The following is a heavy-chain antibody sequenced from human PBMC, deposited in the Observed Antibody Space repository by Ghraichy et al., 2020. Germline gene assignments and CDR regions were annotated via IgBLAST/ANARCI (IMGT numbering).Heavy chain of an antibody. CDR2: VYKTGST. Sequence: SQTLSLTCTVSGGAIENYFWSWIRQPPGKGLEWIGNVYKTGSTNYNPSLKSRVTMSVDTSNNQFSLDLTSVTAADTATYYCARSSTRFMVLINYWGQGTLVTVSS. V-gene: IGHV4-59*13. CDR3: ARSSTRFMVLINY. D-gene: IGHD4/OR15-4a*01. J-gene: IGHJ4*02. CDR1: GGAIENYF.